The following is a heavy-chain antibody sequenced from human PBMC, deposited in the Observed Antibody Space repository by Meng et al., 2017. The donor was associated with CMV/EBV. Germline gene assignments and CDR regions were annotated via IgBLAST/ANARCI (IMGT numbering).Heavy chain of an antibody. J-gene: IGHJ4*02. CDR3: ARDRVEMATINYFDY. CDR1: GFTFSSYS. Sequence: EVQMVASGGGLVKPGGSLRLSWAASGFTFSSYSMNWVRQAPGKGLEWVSSISSSSSYIYYADSVKGRFTISRDNAKNSLYLQMNSLRAEDTAVYYCARDRVEMATINYFDYWGQGTLVTVSS. V-gene: IGHV3-21*01. D-gene: IGHD5-24*01. CDR2: ISSSSSYI.